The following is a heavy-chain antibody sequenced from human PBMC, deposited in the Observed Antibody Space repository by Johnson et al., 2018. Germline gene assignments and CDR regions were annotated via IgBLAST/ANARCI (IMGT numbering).Heavy chain of an antibody. V-gene: IGHV3-30-3*01. CDR3: ARAQGGDYLAEYFQH. D-gene: IGHD4-17*01. CDR1: GFTFSSYA. CDR2: ISDDGSNK. J-gene: IGHJ1*01. Sequence: QLVQSGGRVVQPGRSLRLSCSASGFTFSSYAMHWVRQAPGKGLEWVAVISDDGSNKFYAESVKGRFTISRDNSKYTVYLQMHSLKAEDTAVFYCARAQGGDYLAEYFQHWGQGTLVTVSS.